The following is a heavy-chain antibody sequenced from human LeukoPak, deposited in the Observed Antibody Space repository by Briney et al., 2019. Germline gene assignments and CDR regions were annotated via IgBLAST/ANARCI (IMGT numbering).Heavy chain of an antibody. CDR3: ARARGNFWDFDY. J-gene: IGHJ4*02. V-gene: IGHV3-53*01. CDR1: GFTVSSNY. D-gene: IGHD3-16*01. CDR2: LYSGSIT. Sequence: GGSLRLSCAASGFTVSSNYMSWVRQAPGNGLEWVSLLYSGSITYYVDSVKGRFTISRDNSKNALYLQMNSLRTEDTAVYYCARARGNFWDFDYWGQGTLVTVSS.